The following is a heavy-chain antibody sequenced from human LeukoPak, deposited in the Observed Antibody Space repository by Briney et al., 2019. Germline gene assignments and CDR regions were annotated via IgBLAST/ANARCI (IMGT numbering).Heavy chain of an antibody. V-gene: IGHV1-18*01. D-gene: IGHD5-18*01. CDR3: ARVGQLWSNFDY. CDR1: GYSFTDYG. Sequence: ASVKVSCKTSGYSFTDYGITWVRQAPGQGLEWMGWISAYNGNTNYAQQLQGRVTMTTDTSTSTAYMELRSLRSDDTAVYYCARVGQLWSNFDYWGQGTLVTVSS. J-gene: IGHJ4*02. CDR2: ISAYNGNT.